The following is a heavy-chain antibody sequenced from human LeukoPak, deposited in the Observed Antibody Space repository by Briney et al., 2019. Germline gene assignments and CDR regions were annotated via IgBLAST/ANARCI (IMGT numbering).Heavy chain of an antibody. Sequence: ASVKVSCKASGYTFPTYGISWVRQAPGQGLEWMGWISTYNGNEKDAQKFRGRVTMTRDTSTSTAYMELRSLTSDDTAVYYCARSGSSWWGYEFDYWGQGTLVTVSS. CDR2: ISTYNGNE. J-gene: IGHJ4*02. CDR3: ARSGSSWWGYEFDY. D-gene: IGHD6-13*01. CDR1: GYTFPTYG. V-gene: IGHV1-18*01.